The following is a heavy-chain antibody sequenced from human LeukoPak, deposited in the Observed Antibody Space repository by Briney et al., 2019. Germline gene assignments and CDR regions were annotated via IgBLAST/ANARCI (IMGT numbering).Heavy chain of an antibody. V-gene: IGHV1-2*02. CDR2: INPNSGGT. CDR1: GYTFTGYY. D-gene: IGHD3-22*01. J-gene: IGHJ4*02. Sequence: ASVKVSCKASGYTFTGYYMHWVRQAPGHGVEWMGWINPNSGGTNYAQKFQGRVTMTRDTSISTAYMELSRLRSDDTAVYYCARDPYYYDSSGYYYFDYWGQGTLVTVSS. CDR3: ARDPYYYDSSGYYYFDY.